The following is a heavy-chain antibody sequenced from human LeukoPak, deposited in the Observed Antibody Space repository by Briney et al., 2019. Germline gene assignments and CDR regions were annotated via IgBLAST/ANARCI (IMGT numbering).Heavy chain of an antibody. D-gene: IGHD3-9*01. CDR3: AKDLRYDSYYYYGTDV. Sequence: GGSLRLSCAASGFTFDDYAMHWVRQAPGKGLEWVSGISWNSGSIGYADSVKGRFTISRDNAMNSLYLQMNSLRAEDTALYYCAKDLRYDSYYYYGTDVWGQGTTVTVSS. V-gene: IGHV3-9*01. J-gene: IGHJ6*02. CDR2: ISWNSGSI. CDR1: GFTFDDYA.